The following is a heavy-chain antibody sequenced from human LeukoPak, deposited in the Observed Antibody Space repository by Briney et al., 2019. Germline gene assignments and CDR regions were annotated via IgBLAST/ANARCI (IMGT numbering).Heavy chain of an antibody. V-gene: IGHV4-31*03. D-gene: IGHD2-15*01. CDR3: ARDRLQVAATLSYYYYGMDV. J-gene: IGHJ6*02. Sequence: PSETLSLTCTVSGGSISSGGYYWSWIRQHPGTGLEWIGYIYYSGSTYYNPSLKSRVTISVDTSKNQFSLKLSSVTAADTAVYYCARDRLQVAATLSYYYYGMDVWGQGTTVTVSS. CDR1: GGSISSGGYY. CDR2: IYYSGST.